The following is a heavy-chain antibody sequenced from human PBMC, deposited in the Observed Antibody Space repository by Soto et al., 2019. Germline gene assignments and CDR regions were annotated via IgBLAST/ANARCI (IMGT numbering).Heavy chain of an antibody. CDR1: GGSVSSGHYY. D-gene: IGHD3-22*01. Sequence: SETLSLTCTVSGGSVSSGHYYWSWIRQPPGRGLEPIGYTYYSGSTHYNPSLKSRVTISLDTSKNQFSLKLSSVAAADTAVYYCARGADYYDSGFYRGGLDVWGQGTTVTVS. J-gene: IGHJ6*02. CDR2: TYYSGST. V-gene: IGHV4-61*01. CDR3: ARGADYYDSGFYRGGLDV.